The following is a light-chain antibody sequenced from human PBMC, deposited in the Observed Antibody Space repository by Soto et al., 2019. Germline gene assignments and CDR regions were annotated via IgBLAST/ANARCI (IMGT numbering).Light chain of an antibody. Sequence: EVVMTQSPVTLSVSPGDRVTLSCRASQTFRSNLVWYHQNPGQAPMVLRRGASTRATGIPDRVNGGGSGTDFTLSITRLAPEDFAVYYCQQYNRSPKTFGQGTKVDIK. CDR2: GAS. CDR3: QQYNRSPKT. J-gene: IGKJ1*01. CDR1: QTFRSN. V-gene: IGKV3-20*01.